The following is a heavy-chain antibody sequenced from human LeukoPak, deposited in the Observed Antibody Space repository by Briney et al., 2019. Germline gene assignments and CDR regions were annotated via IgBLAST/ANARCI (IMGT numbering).Heavy chain of an antibody. CDR1: GGSFSGYY. J-gene: IGHJ4*02. V-gene: IGHV4-34*01. CDR2: IYYSGST. D-gene: IGHD3-3*01. Sequence: PSETLSLTCGVYGGSFSGYYWSWIRQPPGKGLEWIGSIYYSGSTYYNPSLKSRVTISVDTSKNQFSLKLSSVTAADTAVYYCARHGYYDFWSGYLVPLDYWGQGTLVTVSS. CDR3: ARHGYYDFWSGYLVPLDY.